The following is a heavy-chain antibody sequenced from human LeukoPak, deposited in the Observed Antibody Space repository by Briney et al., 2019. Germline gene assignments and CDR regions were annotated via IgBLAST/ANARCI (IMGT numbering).Heavy chain of an antibody. D-gene: IGHD3-10*01. CDR2: ISGSSSYI. CDR3: ARVPMVRGIAIAEADY. CDR1: GFTFSTYN. J-gene: IGHJ4*02. V-gene: IGHV3-21*01. Sequence: GGSLRLSCAASGFTFSTYNMNWVRQAPGKGLEWVSSISGSSSYIYYADSVKGRFTISRDNAKNSLYLQMNSLRAEDTAVYYCARVPMVRGIAIAEADYWGQGTLVTVSS.